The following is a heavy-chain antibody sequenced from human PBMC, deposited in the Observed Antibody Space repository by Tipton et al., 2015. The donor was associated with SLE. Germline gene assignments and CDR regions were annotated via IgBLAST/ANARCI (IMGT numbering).Heavy chain of an antibody. CDR3: ARGVAIYWITYYDYYMDV. Sequence: LRLSCSVSGGSIITNSYSWAWIRPPPGKGLEWIGDINHSGRIDYNPSLMSRVTISEATSKNQFSLTLTSVTAADTGVYYCARGVAIYWITYYDYYMDVWGKGTTVTVSS. CDR1: GGSIITNSYS. CDR2: INHSGRI. D-gene: IGHD2-2*03. V-gene: IGHV4-39*07. J-gene: IGHJ6*03.